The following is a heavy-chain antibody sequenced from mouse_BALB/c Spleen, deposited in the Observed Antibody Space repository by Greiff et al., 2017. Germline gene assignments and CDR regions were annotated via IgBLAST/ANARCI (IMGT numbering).Heavy chain of an antibody. CDR2: ISSGGSYT. J-gene: IGHJ2*01. CDR3: ARHETTVVATDRYFDY. CDR1: GFTFSSYG. D-gene: IGHD1-1*01. V-gene: IGHV5-6*01. Sequence: EVQLVESGGDLVKPGGSLKLSCAASGFTFSSYGMSWVRQTPDKRLEWVATISSGGSYTYYPDSVKGRFTISRDNAKNTLYLQMSSLKYEDTAMYYCARHETTVVATDRYFDYWGQGTTLTVSS.